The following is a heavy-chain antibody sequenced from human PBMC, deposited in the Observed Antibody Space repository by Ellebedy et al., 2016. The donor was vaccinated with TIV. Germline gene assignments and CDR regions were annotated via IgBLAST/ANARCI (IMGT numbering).Heavy chain of an antibody. V-gene: IGHV4-39*01. CDR2: IYYSGST. CDR3: ARQKDELRGWCNP. Sequence: SETLSLXXTVSGGSISTSNYNWAWIRQPPGKGLEWIGSIYYSGSTYYNPSLKSRVTIFVDTSKNQFSLNLSSVTAADTAVYYCARQKDELRGWCNPWGQGTRVTVSS. CDR1: GGSISTSNYN. D-gene: IGHD1-1*01. J-gene: IGHJ5*02.